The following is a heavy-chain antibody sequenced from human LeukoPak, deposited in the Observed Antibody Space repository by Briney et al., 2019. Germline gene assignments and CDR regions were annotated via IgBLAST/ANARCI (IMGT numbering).Heavy chain of an antibody. Sequence: SETLSLTCAVSGYSISSGYFWGWIRQPPGKGLEWIGSIYHSRSTYYNASLRSRVTISVDTSKNEFSLKLSFLSAADTAVYYCARDFSGYDVGYWGQGILVTVFS. CDR1: GYSISSGYF. CDR3: ARDFSGYDVGY. V-gene: IGHV4-38-2*02. CDR2: IYHSRST. J-gene: IGHJ4*02. D-gene: IGHD5-12*01.